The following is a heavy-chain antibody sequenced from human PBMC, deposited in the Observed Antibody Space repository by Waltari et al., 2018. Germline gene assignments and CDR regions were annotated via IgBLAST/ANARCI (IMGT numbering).Heavy chain of an antibody. CDR3: AKDPSYGMDV. Sequence: QVQLVESGGGVVQPGGSLRLSCAASGFTFSRYGMHWVRQAPGKGLEWVAFIRYDGSNKYYADSVKGRFTISRDNSKNTLYLQMNSLRAEDTAVYYCAKDPSYGMDVWGQGTTVTVSS. J-gene: IGHJ6*02. CDR1: GFTFSRYG. V-gene: IGHV3-30*02. CDR2: IRYDGSNK.